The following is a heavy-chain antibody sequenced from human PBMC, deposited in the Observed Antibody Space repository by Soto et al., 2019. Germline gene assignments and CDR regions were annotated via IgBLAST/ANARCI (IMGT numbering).Heavy chain of an antibody. CDR3: ARGGIAAAGTYYYYGMDV. D-gene: IGHD6-13*01. CDR1: GFTFSSYW. CDR2: INSDGSST. J-gene: IGHJ6*02. V-gene: IGHV3-74*01. Sequence: GGSLRLSCAAFGFTFSSYWMHWVRQAPGKGLVWVSRINSDGSSTSYADSVKGRFTISRDNAKNTLYLQMNSLRAEDTAVYYCARGGIAAAGTYYYYGMDVWGQGTTVTVSS.